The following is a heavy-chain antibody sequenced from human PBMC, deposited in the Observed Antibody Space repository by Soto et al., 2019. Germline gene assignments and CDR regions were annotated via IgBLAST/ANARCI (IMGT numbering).Heavy chain of an antibody. Sequence: ASVKVSCKVSGYTLTELSMHWVRQAPGKGLEWMGGFDPEDGETIYAQKFQGGVTMTEDTSTDTAYMELSSLRSEDTAVYYCATDNRGYYDSSGYMVYYGMDVWGQGSMVTVSS. CDR1: GYTLTELS. CDR2: FDPEDGET. V-gene: IGHV1-24*01. J-gene: IGHJ6*02. CDR3: ATDNRGYYDSSGYMVYYGMDV. D-gene: IGHD3-22*01.